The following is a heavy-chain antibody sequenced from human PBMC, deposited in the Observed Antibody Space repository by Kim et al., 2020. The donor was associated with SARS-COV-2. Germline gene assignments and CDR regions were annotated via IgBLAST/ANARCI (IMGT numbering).Heavy chain of an antibody. D-gene: IGHD6-6*01. J-gene: IGHJ6*02. CDR3: ASGLLQYSSSSHEENYYYYGMDV. CDR1: GGTFSSYA. V-gene: IGHV1-69*13. Sequence: SVKVSCKASGGTFSSYAISWVRQAPGQGLEWMGGIIPIFGTANYAQKFQGRVTITADESTSTAYMELSSLRSEDTAVYYCASGLLQYSSSSHEENYYYYGMDVWGQGTTVTVSS. CDR2: IIPIFGTA.